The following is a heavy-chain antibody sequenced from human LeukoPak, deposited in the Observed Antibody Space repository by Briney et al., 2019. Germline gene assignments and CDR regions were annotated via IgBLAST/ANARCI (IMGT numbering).Heavy chain of an antibody. Sequence: SETLSLTCTVYGGSISSGSYYWSWIRQPAGKGLEWIGRIYTSGSTNYNPSLKSRVTISVDTSKNQFSLKLSSVTAADTAVYYCARARNWFDPWGQGTLVTVSS. CDR3: ARARNWFDP. V-gene: IGHV4-61*02. CDR1: GGSISSGSYY. CDR2: IYTSGST. J-gene: IGHJ5*02.